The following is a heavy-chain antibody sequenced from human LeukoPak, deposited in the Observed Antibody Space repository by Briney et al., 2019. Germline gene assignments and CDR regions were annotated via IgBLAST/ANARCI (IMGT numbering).Heavy chain of an antibody. Sequence: PSETLSLTCAVYGGSFSGYYWSWIRQPPGKGLEWIGEINHSGSTNHNPSLKSRVTISVDTSKNQFSLKLSSVTAADTAVYYCARGRGTIFGVVIKAKNWFDPWGQGTLVTVSS. CDR3: ARGRGTIFGVVIKAKNWFDP. CDR1: GGSFSGYY. D-gene: IGHD3-3*01. CDR2: INHSGST. V-gene: IGHV4-34*01. J-gene: IGHJ5*02.